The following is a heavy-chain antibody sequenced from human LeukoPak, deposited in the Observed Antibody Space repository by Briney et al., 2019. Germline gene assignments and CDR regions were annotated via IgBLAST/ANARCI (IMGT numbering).Heavy chain of an antibody. CDR1: GFTFSSYS. J-gene: IGHJ5*01. CDR2: ISSSSSYI. V-gene: IGHV3-21*01. Sequence: GGSLRLSCAASGFTFSSYSMNWVRQAPGKGLEWVSSISSSSSYIYYAHSVKGRFTISRDNAKNSLHLQMNSLRAEDTAVYYCARDHGLARDNWFDSWGQGTLVTVSS. D-gene: IGHD5-24*01. CDR3: ARDHGLARDNWFDS.